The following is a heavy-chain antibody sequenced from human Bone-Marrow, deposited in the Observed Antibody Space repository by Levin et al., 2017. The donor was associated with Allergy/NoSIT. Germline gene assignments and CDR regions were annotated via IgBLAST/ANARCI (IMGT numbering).Heavy chain of an antibody. CDR3: AKVAATEGSKPVRTSYYFDY. V-gene: IGHV3-30*18. CDR1: GFTFSSYG. Sequence: GESLKISCAASGFTFSSYGMHWVRQAPGKGLEWVAVISYDGSNKYYADSVKGRFTISRDNSKNTLYLQMNSLRAEDTAVYYCAKVAATEGSKPVRTSYYFDYWGQGTLVTVSS. D-gene: IGHD2-15*01. J-gene: IGHJ4*02. CDR2: ISYDGSNK.